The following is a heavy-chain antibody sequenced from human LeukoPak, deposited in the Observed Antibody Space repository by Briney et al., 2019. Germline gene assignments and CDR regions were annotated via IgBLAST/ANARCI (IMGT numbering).Heavy chain of an antibody. V-gene: IGHV1-2*02. Sequence: ASVKVSCNASGYTFTGYYMHWVRQAPGQGLEWKGWIDPNSGGTNYAQKYQGRVTMTMDTSISTTYMELSRLRSDDTAVYYCARGARAVAGSNWFDPWGQGTLVTVSS. CDR2: IDPNSGGT. D-gene: IGHD6-19*01. CDR3: ARGARAVAGSNWFDP. J-gene: IGHJ5*02. CDR1: GYTFTGYY.